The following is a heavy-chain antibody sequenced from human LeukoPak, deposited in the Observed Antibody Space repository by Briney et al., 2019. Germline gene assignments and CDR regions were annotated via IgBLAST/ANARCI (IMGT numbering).Heavy chain of an antibody. Sequence: ASVKVSCKASGYTFTRYGISWVRQAPVQGLEWIGWISAYNGNTNYEQKLQGRVTMTTDTSTSTAYMELRSLRSDDTAVYYCFIEHRTAYDILTGYYINDAFDIWGQGTMVTVSS. CDR3: FIEHRTAYDILTGYYINDAFDI. V-gene: IGHV1-18*01. D-gene: IGHD3-9*01. CDR1: GYTFTRYG. J-gene: IGHJ3*02. CDR2: ISAYNGNT.